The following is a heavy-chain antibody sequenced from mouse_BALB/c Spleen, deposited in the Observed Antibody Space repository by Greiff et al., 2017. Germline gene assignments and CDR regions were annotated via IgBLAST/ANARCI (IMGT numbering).Heavy chain of an antibody. V-gene: IGHV1S81*02. J-gene: IGHJ3*01. D-gene: IGHD2-4*01. CDR3: ARVDYDLFSSFAY. CDR1: GYTFTSYY. Sequence: VQLQQSGAELVKPGASVKLSCKASGYTFTSYYMYWVKQRPGQGLEWIGEINPSNGGTNFNEKFKSKATLTADKSSSTAYMQLSSLASEDSAVYYCARVDYDLFSSFAYWGQGTLVTVSA. CDR2: INPSNGGT.